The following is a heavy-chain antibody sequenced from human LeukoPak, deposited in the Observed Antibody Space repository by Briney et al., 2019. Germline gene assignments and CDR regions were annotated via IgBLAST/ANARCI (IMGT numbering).Heavy chain of an antibody. D-gene: IGHD2-2*01. CDR1: GYTFTGYY. V-gene: IGHV1-2*06. CDR2: INPNSGGT. CDR3: ASPLIVVVPAVDY. J-gene: IGHJ4*02. Sequence: ASVKVSCKASGYTFTGYYMHWVRQAPGQGLEWMGRINPNSGGTNYAQKFQGRVTMTRDTSISTAYMELSRLRSDDTAVYYCASPLIVVVPAVDYWGQGTLVTVSP.